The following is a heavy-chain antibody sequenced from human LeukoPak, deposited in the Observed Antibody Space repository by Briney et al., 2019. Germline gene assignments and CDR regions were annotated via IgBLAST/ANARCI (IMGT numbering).Heavy chain of an antibody. J-gene: IGHJ6*03. CDR2: IYYSGST. CDR3: ARGALRYFDWLKKDYYYMDV. D-gene: IGHD3-9*01. Sequence: ETLSLTCTVSGGSISSYYWSWIRQPPGKGLEWIGYIYYSGSTNYNPSLKSRVTISVDTSKNQFSLKLRSVTAADTAVYYCARGALRYFDWLKKDYYYMDVWGKGTTVTISS. V-gene: IGHV4-59*01. CDR1: GGSISSYY.